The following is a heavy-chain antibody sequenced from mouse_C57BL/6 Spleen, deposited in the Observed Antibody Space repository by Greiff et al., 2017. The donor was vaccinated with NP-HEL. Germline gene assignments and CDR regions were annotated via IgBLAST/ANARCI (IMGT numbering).Heavy chain of an antibody. J-gene: IGHJ3*01. CDR1: GFTFSSYA. CDR2: ISSGGDYI. Sequence: EVQGVESGEGLVKPGGSLKLSCAASGFTFSSYAMSWVRQTPEKRLEWVAYISSGGDYIYYADTVKGRFTISRDNARNTLYLQMSSLKSEDTAMYYCTRDVMVTTFAYWGQGTLVTVSA. D-gene: IGHD2-3*01. CDR3: TRDVMVTTFAY. V-gene: IGHV5-9-1*02.